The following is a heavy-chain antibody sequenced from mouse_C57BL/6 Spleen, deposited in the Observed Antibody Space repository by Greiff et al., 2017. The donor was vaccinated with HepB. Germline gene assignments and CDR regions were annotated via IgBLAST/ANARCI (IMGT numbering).Heavy chain of an antibody. CDR3: ARDYYGSSFYFDY. V-gene: IGHV1-7*01. J-gene: IGHJ2*01. CDR1: GYTFTSYW. D-gene: IGHD1-1*01. CDR2: INPSSGYT. Sequence: QVQLQQSGAELAKPGASVKLSCKASGYTFTSYWMHWVKQRPVQGLEWIGYINPSSGYTKYNQKFKDKATLTADKSSSTAYMQLSSLTYEDSAVYYCARDYYGSSFYFDYWGQGTTLTVSS.